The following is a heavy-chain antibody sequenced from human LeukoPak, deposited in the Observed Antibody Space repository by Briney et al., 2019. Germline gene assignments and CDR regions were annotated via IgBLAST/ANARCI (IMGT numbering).Heavy chain of an antibody. CDR3: AREQSIVGATRGFDC. Sequence: GGSLRLSCAASGFTFSSYWMSWVRQAPGKGLEWVANIKQDGSEKYYVDSVKGRFTISRDNAKNSLYLQMNSLRAEDTAVYYCAREQSIVGATRGFDCWGQGTLVTVSS. V-gene: IGHV3-7*01. J-gene: IGHJ4*02. D-gene: IGHD1-26*01. CDR1: GFTFSSYW. CDR2: IKQDGSEK.